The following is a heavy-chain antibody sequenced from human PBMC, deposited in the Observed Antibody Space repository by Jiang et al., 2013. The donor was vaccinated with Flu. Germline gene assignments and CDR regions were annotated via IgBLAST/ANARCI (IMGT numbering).Heavy chain of an antibody. CDR1: GGSLSSNNW. Sequence: GPGLVKPSGTLSLTCAVSGGSLSSNNWWSWVRQPPGKGLEWIGEIDRSGTTNYSPSFRSRLSMSVDTSQNHFSLRLNSVTAADTAVYYCVRESGSGSYSFDYWGQGTLVTVSS. D-gene: IGHD3-10*01. CDR2: IDRSGTT. CDR3: VRESGSGSYSFDY. V-gene: IGHV4-4*02. J-gene: IGHJ4*02.